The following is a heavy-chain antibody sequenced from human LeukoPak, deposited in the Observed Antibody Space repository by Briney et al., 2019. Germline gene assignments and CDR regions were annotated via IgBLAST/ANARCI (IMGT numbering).Heavy chain of an antibody. CDR2: INHSGST. D-gene: IGHD3-16*02. CDR1: GGSFSGYY. J-gene: IGHJ4*02. Sequence: SETLSLTCAVYGGSFSGYYWSWIRQPPGKGLEWIGEINHSGSTNYNPSLKSRVTISVDTSKNQFSPKLSSVTAADTAVYYCARGGYYDYVWGSYRYPHFDYWGQGTLVTVSS. V-gene: IGHV4-34*01. CDR3: ARGGYYDYVWGSYRYPHFDY.